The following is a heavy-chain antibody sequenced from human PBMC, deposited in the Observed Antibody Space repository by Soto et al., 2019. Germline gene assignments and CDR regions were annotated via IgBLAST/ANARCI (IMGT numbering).Heavy chain of an antibody. CDR1: GYTFTDYY. V-gene: IGHV1-2*02. CDR3: ASEDCRNTNCLKGFDY. J-gene: IGHJ4*02. CDR2: INPESGNP. D-gene: IGHD2-15*01. Sequence: QVQMVQSGAEVKKPGDSVKVSCKASGYTFTDYYMHWVRQAPGQGFEWVGGINPESGNPKYVPKFQGRVTMTSDTSTSTAYMELNRLTSDDTAVYYCASEDCRNTNCLKGFDYCGQGTLVTVSS.